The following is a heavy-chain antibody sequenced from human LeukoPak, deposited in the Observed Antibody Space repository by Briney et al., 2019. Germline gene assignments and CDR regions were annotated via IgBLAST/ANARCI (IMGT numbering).Heavy chain of an antibody. J-gene: IGHJ5*02. CDR1: GYTFTSYY. Sequence: GASVKVSCKASGYTFTSYYVHWVRQAPGEGLEWMGIINPSGGSTSYAQKFQGRVTMTRDMSTSTAYMELTGLRSEDMAVYYCARGRDGYIPYNWFDPWGQGTLVTVSS. CDR2: INPSGGST. V-gene: IGHV1-46*01. D-gene: IGHD5-24*01. CDR3: ARGRDGYIPYNWFDP.